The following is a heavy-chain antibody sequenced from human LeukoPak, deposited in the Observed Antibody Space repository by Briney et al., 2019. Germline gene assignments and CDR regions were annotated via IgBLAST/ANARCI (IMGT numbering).Heavy chain of an antibody. J-gene: IGHJ4*02. CDR2: IYPSDSAT. D-gene: IGHD1-26*01. CDR1: GYSFTSYW. Sequence: GESLKISCRGSGYSFTSYWTGWVRQMPGKGLEWRGLIYPSDSATIFRPSFQGQVTISADKSSSTAYLQWSSLKASDTAMYYCASIEGGALFAWGGQGTLVTVSS. V-gene: IGHV5-51*01. CDR3: ASIEGGALFAW.